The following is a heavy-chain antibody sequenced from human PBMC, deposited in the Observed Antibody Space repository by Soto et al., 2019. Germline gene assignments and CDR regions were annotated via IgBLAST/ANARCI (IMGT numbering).Heavy chain of an antibody. CDR3: ARGYYDSSGYYSGYFQH. J-gene: IGHJ1*01. V-gene: IGHV1-18*01. Sequence: QVQLVQSGAEVKKPGASVKVSCKASGYTFTSYGISWVRQAPGQGLEWMGWISAYNGNTNYAQKLQGRVTMTTDTSXRTXYMELRSLRSDDTAVYYCARGYYDSSGYYSGYFQHWGQGTLVTVSS. CDR2: ISAYNGNT. CDR1: GYTFTSYG. D-gene: IGHD3-22*01.